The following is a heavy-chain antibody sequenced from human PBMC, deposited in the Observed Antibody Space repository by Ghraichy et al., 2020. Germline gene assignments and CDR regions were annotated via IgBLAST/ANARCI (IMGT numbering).Heavy chain of an antibody. Sequence: GGSLRLSCAASGFTFSSYAMHWVRQAPGKGLEYVSAISSNGGSTYYANSVKGRFTISRDNSKNTLYLQMGSLRAEDMAVYYCARAQYPTYYFDYWGQGTLVTVSS. D-gene: IGHD2-2*02. V-gene: IGHV3-64*01. CDR1: GFTFSSYA. CDR2: ISSNGGST. CDR3: ARAQYPTYYFDY. J-gene: IGHJ4*02.